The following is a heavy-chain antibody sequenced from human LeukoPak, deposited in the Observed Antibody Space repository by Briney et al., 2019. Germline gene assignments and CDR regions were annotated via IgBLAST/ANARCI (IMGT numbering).Heavy chain of an antibody. J-gene: IGHJ4*02. CDR1: GFTFSSYW. CDR3: AKGSYAPGYSSAWSHFDY. CDR2: IKQDGSEK. V-gene: IGHV3-7*01. Sequence: GGSLRLSCAASGFTFSSYWMSWVRQAPGKGLEWVANIKQDGSEKYYVDSVKGRFTISRDNSKNTLYMQMNSLRAEDTAVYYCAKGSYAPGYSSAWSHFDYWGQGTLVTVSS. D-gene: IGHD6-19*01.